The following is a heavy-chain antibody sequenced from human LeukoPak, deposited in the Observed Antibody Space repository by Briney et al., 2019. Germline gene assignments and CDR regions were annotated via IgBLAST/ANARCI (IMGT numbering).Heavy chain of an antibody. Sequence: GGSLRLSCGGSGLIFNNYGMNWVRQAPGKGLEWVSAISGIGGSTYYADSVKGRFTISRDNSKNTLYLQRHSLSAEDTAIYYCARSSGWYHRGPDYYYYYMDVWGTGTTVTVS. D-gene: IGHD6-19*01. CDR2: ISGIGGST. J-gene: IGHJ6*03. CDR3: ARSSGWYHRGPDYYYYYMDV. V-gene: IGHV3-23*01. CDR1: GLIFNNYG.